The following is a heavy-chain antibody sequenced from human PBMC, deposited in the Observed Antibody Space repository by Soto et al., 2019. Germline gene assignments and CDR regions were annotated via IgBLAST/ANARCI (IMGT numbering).Heavy chain of an antibody. D-gene: IGHD5-12*01. V-gene: IGHV4-34*01. J-gene: IGHJ4*02. Sequence: VSLTCAVYGGALSGYYWSWIRQPPGKGLEWIGEINHSGSTNYNPSLKSRVTISVDTSKNQFSLKLSSVTAADTAVYYCARGSLVRGGYDSIPPQFDYWGQGTLVTVSS. CDR2: INHSGST. CDR3: ARGSLVRGGYDSIPPQFDY. CDR1: GGALSGYY.